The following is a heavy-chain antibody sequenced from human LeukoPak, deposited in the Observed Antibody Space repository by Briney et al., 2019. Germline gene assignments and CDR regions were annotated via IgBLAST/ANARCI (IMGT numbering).Heavy chain of an antibody. Sequence: PSETLSLTCTVSGYSISSGYYWGWIRQPPGKGLEWIGSIYYSGSTYYNPSLKSRVTISVDTSKNQFSLKLSSVTAADTAVYYCARANYDFWSGYYHWGQGTLVTVSS. CDR1: GYSISSGYY. J-gene: IGHJ4*02. D-gene: IGHD3-3*01. CDR3: ARANYDFWSGYYH. CDR2: IYYSGST. V-gene: IGHV4-38-2*02.